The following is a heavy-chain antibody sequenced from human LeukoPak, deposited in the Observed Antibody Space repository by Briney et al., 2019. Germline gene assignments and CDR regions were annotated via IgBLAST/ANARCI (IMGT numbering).Heavy chain of an antibody. D-gene: IGHD6-19*01. CDR1: GFTFSSYW. V-gene: IGHV3-7*01. J-gene: IGHJ4*02. Sequence: GGSLRLSCAASGFTFSSYWMSWVRQAPGKGLEWVAILKHDGSETYYVDSVKGRFTISRDNAKNSLYLQMNSLRAEDTAVYYCARGRGWYVYWGQGTLVTVSS. CDR3: ARGRGWYVY. CDR2: LKHDGSET.